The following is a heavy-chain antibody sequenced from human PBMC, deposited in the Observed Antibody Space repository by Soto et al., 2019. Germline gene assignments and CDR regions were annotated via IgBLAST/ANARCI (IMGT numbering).Heavy chain of an antibody. CDR3: ARDRGGYDRLYYYHGMDV. J-gene: IGHJ6*02. V-gene: IGHV3-11*06. CDR1: GFTFSDYY. CDR2: ISSSSGST. D-gene: IGHD5-12*01. Sequence: GGSLRLSCAASGFTFSDYYMSWIRQAPGKGLEYISYISSSSGSTNYADSVKGRFTISRDNAKNSLYLQMSSLRAEDTAVYYCARDRGGYDRLYYYHGMDVWGQGTTVTVPS.